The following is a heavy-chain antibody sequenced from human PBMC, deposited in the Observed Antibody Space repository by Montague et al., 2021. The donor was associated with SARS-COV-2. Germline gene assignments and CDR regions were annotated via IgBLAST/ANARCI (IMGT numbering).Heavy chain of an antibody. D-gene: IGHD2-15*01. V-gene: IGHV4-34*01. CDR1: GGSFSFYY. Sequence: SETLSLTCALTGGSFSFYYWRWIRQSPAEGLLWSGGINQSGRTTYNTPPISRLTMSIDTSRKQYSLILRSVTAADTAVYYCAMGFHCNGVNCYDGVLGSWGQGTLVTVSS. CDR3: AMGFHCNGVNCYDGVLGS. CDR2: INQSGRT. J-gene: IGHJ5*02.